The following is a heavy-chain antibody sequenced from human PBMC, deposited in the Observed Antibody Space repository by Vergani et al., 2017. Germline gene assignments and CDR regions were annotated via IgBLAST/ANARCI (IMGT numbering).Heavy chain of an antibody. V-gene: IGHV4-39*01. Sequence: QLHLQESGPGLVKPSETLSLTCTVSGGSITSSSYYWGWIRQPPGKGLEWIGNIYHSGGAYYNPSLKGRVTISVDTSKNQFSLEVTSVTAADTAVYYCASDTHNGQRADRWGQGILVTVTS. CDR2: IYHSGGA. D-gene: IGHD2-15*01. CDR3: ASDTHNGQRADR. CDR1: GGSITSSSYY. J-gene: IGHJ5*02.